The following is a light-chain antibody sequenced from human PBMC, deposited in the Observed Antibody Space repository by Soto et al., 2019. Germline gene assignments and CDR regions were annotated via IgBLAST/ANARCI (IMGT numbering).Light chain of an antibody. J-gene: IGKJ1*01. V-gene: IGKV3-20*01. CDR1: QSVDSNY. CDR2: GVS. Sequence: EIVLTQSPGTLSLSPGERVTLSCRASQSVDSNYLAWYQERPGQAPRLLIYGVSSRATGIPERFSGSGSGTDFTLTISRVEPEDFAVYFCQQYSSSPWTFGQGTKVEIK. CDR3: QQYSSSPWT.